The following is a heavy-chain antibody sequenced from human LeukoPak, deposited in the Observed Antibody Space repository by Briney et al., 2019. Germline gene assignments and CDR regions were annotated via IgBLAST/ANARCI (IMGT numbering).Heavy chain of an antibody. CDR3: ANQFGGVIDPFDY. V-gene: IGHV3-23*01. D-gene: IGHD3-16*02. Sequence: GRSLRLSCAASGFTFSSYAMSWVRQAPGKGLEWFSAISGSGGSTYYADSVKGRFTISRDNSKNTLYLQMNSLRAEDTAVYHCANQFGGVIDPFDYWGQGTLVTVSS. CDR2: ISGSGGST. J-gene: IGHJ4*02. CDR1: GFTFSSYA.